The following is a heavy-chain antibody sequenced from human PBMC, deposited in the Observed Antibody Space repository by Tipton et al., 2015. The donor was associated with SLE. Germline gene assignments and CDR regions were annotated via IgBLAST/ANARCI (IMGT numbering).Heavy chain of an antibody. D-gene: IGHD6-13*01. Sequence: GSLRLSCAVSGGSISSSNWWSWVRQPPGKGLEWIGEIYHSGSTNYNPSLKSRVTISVDKSKNQFSLKLSSVTAADTAVYYCASRGIAAAGTGTYAFDIWGQGTMVTVSS. CDR2: IYHSGST. CDR1: GGSISSSNW. V-gene: IGHV4-4*02. CDR3: ASRGIAAAGTGTYAFDI. J-gene: IGHJ3*02.